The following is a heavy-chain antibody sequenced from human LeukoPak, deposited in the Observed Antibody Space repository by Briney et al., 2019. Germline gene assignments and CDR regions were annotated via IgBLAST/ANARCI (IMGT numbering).Heavy chain of an antibody. CDR1: GFTVSSNY. D-gene: IGHD6-19*01. V-gene: IGHV3-53*01. CDR3: AREVSGWYYFDY. Sequence: GGSLRLSCAASGFTVSSNYMSWVRQAPGKGLEGVSVIYSGGSNYYADSVKGRFTISKDNSKTTLYLQMNSLRAEDTAVYYCAREVSGWYYFDYWGQGTLVTVSS. J-gene: IGHJ4*02. CDR2: IYSGGSN.